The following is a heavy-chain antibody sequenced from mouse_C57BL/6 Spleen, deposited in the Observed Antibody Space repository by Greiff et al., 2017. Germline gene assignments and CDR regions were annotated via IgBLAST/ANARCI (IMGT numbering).Heavy chain of an antibody. Sequence: QVQLKQPGAELVRPGSSVKLSCKASGYTFTSYWMHWVKQRPIQGLEWIGNIDPSDSETHYNQKFKDKDTLTVDKSSSTAYMQLSSLTSEDSAVYYCARGDYYGSSWFAYWGQGTLVTVSA. V-gene: IGHV1-52*01. CDR1: GYTFTSYW. J-gene: IGHJ3*01. D-gene: IGHD1-1*01. CDR3: ARGDYYGSSWFAY. CDR2: IDPSDSET.